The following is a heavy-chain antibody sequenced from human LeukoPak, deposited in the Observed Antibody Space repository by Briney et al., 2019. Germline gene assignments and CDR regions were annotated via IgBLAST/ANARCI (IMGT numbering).Heavy chain of an antibody. J-gene: IGHJ2*01. Sequence: SQTLSLTCAVYGGSISSGGYYWSWIRQHPGKGLEWIGYIYYSGSTYYNPSLKSRVTISVDTSKNQFSLKLSSVTAADTAVYYCARDGLVVRGVISNWYFDLWGRGTLVTVSS. CDR2: IYYSGST. V-gene: IGHV4-31*11. D-gene: IGHD3-10*01. CDR1: GGSISSGGYY. CDR3: ARDGLVVRGVISNWYFDL.